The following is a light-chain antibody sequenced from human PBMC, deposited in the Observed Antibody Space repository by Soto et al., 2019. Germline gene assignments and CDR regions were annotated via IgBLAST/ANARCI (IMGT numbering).Light chain of an antibody. CDR1: SSNIGSNS. V-gene: IGLV1-44*01. CDR2: YDN. J-gene: IGLJ1*01. CDR3: AAWDNSLDGFYL. Sequence: QSVLTQPPSASGTPGQGVTISCSGSSSNIGSNSVNWYQQFPGRAPKLLMYYDNQRPSGVPERFSGSKSGTSASLAISGLQSEDGADYFCAAWDNSLDGFYLFGTGTKV.